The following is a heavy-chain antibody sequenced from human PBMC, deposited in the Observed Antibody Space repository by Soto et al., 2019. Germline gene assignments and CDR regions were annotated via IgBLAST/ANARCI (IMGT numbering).Heavy chain of an antibody. V-gene: IGHV4-30-4*01. D-gene: IGHD6-13*01. Sequence: QVQLQESGPGLVKPSQTLSLTCTVSGGSISSGDYYWSWIRQPPGKGLEWIGYINYSGSTYYNPSLKSRVTISVDTSKTQVSLKLSSVTAADTAVYYCSRERTDGSRLDPWGQGTLVTVSS. CDR1: GGSISSGDYY. CDR2: INYSGST. J-gene: IGHJ5*02. CDR3: SRERTDGSRLDP.